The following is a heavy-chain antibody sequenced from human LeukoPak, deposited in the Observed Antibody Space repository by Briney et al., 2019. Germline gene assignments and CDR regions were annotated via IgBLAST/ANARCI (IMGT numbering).Heavy chain of an antibody. CDR1: GLTFSTYS. Sequence: PGESLRLSCAASGLTFSTYSMSWVRQAPGKGLEWVSSISSSSNYISYADSVKGRFSISRDNAKNSLYLQMNSLRAEDTAVYYCARAIAAAGYAFDIWGQGTMVTVSS. J-gene: IGHJ3*02. CDR2: ISSSSNYI. V-gene: IGHV3-21*01. CDR3: ARAIAAAGYAFDI. D-gene: IGHD6-13*01.